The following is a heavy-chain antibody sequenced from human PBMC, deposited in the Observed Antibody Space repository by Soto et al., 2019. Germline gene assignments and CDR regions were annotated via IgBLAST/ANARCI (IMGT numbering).Heavy chain of an antibody. Sequence: GESLKISCKGSGYSFTSYWISWVRQMPGKGLEWMGRIDPSDSYTNYSPSFQGHVTISADKSISTAYLQWSSLKASDTAMYSCAPSDHITMTVKYYGMAVPGQRTTVTVS. D-gene: IGHD3-22*01. J-gene: IGHJ6*02. V-gene: IGHV5-10-1*01. CDR3: APSDHITMTVKYYGMAV. CDR2: IDPSDSYT. CDR1: GYSFTSYW.